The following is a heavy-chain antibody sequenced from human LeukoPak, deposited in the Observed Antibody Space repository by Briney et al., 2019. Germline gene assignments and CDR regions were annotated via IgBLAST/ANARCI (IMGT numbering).Heavy chain of an antibody. CDR3: AREYSGYDPTFDY. Sequence: PGGSLRLSCAASGFTFSSYSMNWVRQAPGKGLEWVSSISSSSSYIYYADSVKGRFTISRDNAKNSLYLQMNSLGAEDTAVYYCAREYSGYDPTFDYWGQGTLVTVSS. CDR1: GFTFSSYS. D-gene: IGHD5-12*01. V-gene: IGHV3-21*01. CDR2: ISSSSSYI. J-gene: IGHJ4*02.